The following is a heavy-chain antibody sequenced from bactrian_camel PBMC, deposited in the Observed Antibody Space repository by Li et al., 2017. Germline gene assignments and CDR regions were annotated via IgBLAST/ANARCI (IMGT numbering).Heavy chain of an antibody. CDR1: GYTSY. CDR3: AATHERERLCFVDIGFAY. J-gene: IGHJ6*01. V-gene: IGHV3S40*01. D-gene: IGHD4*01. CDR2: VSTGGGRT. Sequence: VQLVESGGGSVQTGGSLRLSCAPSGYTSYMGWFRQAPGKEREGVAAVSTGGGRTCYGDSVKGRFTISQDNAKNTVYLQMNSLKPEDTAMYYCAATHERERLCFVDIGFAYWGQGTQVT.